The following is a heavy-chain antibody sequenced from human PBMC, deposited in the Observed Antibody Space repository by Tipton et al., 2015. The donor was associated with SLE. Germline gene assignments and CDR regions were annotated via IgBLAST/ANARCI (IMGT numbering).Heavy chain of an antibody. CDR3: ARDLGDDI. D-gene: IGHD3-16*01. J-gene: IGHJ3*02. CDR2: IYYSGST. CDR1: GGSISSSSYY. Sequence: TLSLTCTVSGGSISSSSYYWGWIRQPPGRGLEWIGSIYYSGSTYSNPSLKSRVTISVDTSKNQFSLKLSSVTAADTAVYYCARDLGDDIWGQGTMVTVSS. V-gene: IGHV4-39*07.